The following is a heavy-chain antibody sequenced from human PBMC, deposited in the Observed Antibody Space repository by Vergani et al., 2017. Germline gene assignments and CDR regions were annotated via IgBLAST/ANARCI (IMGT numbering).Heavy chain of an antibody. CDR3: ARDRSMIGPEADVGTLFY. Sequence: QLQLQESGPGLVKPSETLSLTCTVSGGSISSSSYYWGWIRQPPGKGLEWIGYIYYSGSTNYNPSLKSRVTLSVDTSKNQFSLKLSSVTAADTAVYYCARDRSMIGPEADVGTLFYWGQGTLVTVSS. V-gene: IGHV4-61*05. J-gene: IGHJ4*02. CDR2: IYYSGST. CDR1: GGSISSSSYY. D-gene: IGHD1-7*01.